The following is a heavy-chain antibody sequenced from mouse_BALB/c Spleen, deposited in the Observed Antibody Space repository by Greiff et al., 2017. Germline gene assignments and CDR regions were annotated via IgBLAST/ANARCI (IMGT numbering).Heavy chain of an antibody. CDR1: GFTFSSYT. V-gene: IGHV5-6-4*01. J-gene: IGHJ1*01. Sequence: EVNVVESGGGLVKPGGSLKLSCAASGFTFSSYTMSWVRQTPEKRLEWVATISSGGSYTYYPDSVKGRFTISRDNAKNTLYLQMSSLKSEDTAMYYCTRDGSSPYWYFDVWGAGTTVTVSS. CDR3: TRDGSSPYWYFDV. CDR2: ISSGGSYT. D-gene: IGHD1-1*01.